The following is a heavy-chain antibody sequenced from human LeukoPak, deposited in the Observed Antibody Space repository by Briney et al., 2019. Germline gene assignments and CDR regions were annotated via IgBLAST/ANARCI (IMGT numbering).Heavy chain of an antibody. D-gene: IGHD2-21*01. V-gene: IGHV1-2*02. Sequence: ASVKVSCKTSGYSFTDYYMHWVRQAPGQGLEWMGWINPNSGGTSSAQKFQGRVTMTRDTSITTVYMKMSWLTSDDTAIYYCARANRLHGGPYLIGPWGQGTLVTVSS. J-gene: IGHJ5*02. CDR3: ARANRLHGGPYLIGP. CDR1: GYSFTDYY. CDR2: INPNSGGT.